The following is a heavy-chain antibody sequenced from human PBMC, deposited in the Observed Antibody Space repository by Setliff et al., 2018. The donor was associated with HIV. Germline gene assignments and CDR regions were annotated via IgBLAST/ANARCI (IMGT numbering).Heavy chain of an antibody. CDR2: IYHSGST. D-gene: IGHD3-10*01. V-gene: IGHV4-38-2*02. J-gene: IGHJ4*02. CDR1: GYSISSGYY. CDR3: ARDRYAGEIDY. Sequence: SETLSLTCAVSGYSISSGYYWGWIRQPPGKGLEWIGSIYHSGSTYYNPSLKSRVTISVDTSKNQFSLKLSSVTAADTAVYYCARDRYAGEIDYWGQGTLVTVSS.